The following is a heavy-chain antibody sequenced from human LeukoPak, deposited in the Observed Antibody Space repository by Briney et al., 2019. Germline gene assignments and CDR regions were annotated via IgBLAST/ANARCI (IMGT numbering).Heavy chain of an antibody. Sequence: ASVKVSCKASGYTFTSYYMHWVRQAPGQGLERMGIINPSGGSTSYAQKFQGRVTMTRDTSTSTVYMELSSLRSEDTAVYYCARTISDWYFDLWGRRTLVTVSS. CDR3: ARTISDWYFDL. CDR1: GYTFTSYY. J-gene: IGHJ2*01. D-gene: IGHD5-12*01. V-gene: IGHV1-46*01. CDR2: INPSGGST.